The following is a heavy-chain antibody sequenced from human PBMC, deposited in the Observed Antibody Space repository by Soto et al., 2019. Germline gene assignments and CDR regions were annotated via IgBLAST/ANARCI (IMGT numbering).Heavy chain of an antibody. CDR1: GYTFTSYA. J-gene: IGHJ4*02. Sequence: ASVKVSCKASGYTFTSYAMHWVRQAPGQRLEWMGWINAGNGNTKYSQKFQGRVTITRDTSASTAYMELSSLRSEDTAVYYCARDRYDSSGYPAGIDYWGQGTLVTVSS. D-gene: IGHD3-22*01. V-gene: IGHV1-3*01. CDR3: ARDRYDSSGYPAGIDY. CDR2: INAGNGNT.